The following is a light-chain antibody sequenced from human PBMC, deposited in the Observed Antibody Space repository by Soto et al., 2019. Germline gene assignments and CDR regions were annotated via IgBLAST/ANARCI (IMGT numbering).Light chain of an antibody. V-gene: IGKV3-15*01. CDR3: QQYNNWPPWT. J-gene: IGKJ1*01. CDR2: AAS. CDR1: QSVGKN. Sequence: EIVMTQSPAALSVSPGERVTLSCRASQSVGKNLAWYQQRPGQGPRLLIYAASDRATDIPVRFSGSGSGTEFTLTISSLQYEDSAVYYYQQYNNWPPWTFGRGTKVEF.